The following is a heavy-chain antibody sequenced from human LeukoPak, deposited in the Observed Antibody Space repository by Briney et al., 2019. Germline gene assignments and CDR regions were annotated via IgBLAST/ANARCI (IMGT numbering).Heavy chain of an antibody. D-gene: IGHD6-13*01. Sequence: SETLSLTCTVSGGSISSSSYYWGWIRQPPGKGLEWIGSIYYSGSTYYNPSLKSRVTISVDTSKNQFSLKLSSVTAADTAVYYCARQSSSSWYRDAFDIWGQGTMVTVSS. CDR2: IYYSGST. CDR1: GGSISSSSYY. V-gene: IGHV4-39*01. CDR3: ARQSSSSWYRDAFDI. J-gene: IGHJ3*02.